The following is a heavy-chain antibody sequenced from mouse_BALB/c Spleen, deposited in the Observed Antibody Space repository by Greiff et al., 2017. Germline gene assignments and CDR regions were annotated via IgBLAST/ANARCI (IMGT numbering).Heavy chain of an antibody. Sequence: VQLKQSGAELVKPGASVKLSCTASGFNIKDTYKHWVKQRPEQGLEWIGRIDPANGNTKYDPKFQGKATITADTSSNTAYLQLSSLTSEDTAVYYCARHGSSSWGQGTTLTVSS. D-gene: IGHD1-1*01. V-gene: IGHV14-3*02. J-gene: IGHJ2*01. CDR3: ARHGSSS. CDR2: IDPANGNT. CDR1: GFNIKDTY.